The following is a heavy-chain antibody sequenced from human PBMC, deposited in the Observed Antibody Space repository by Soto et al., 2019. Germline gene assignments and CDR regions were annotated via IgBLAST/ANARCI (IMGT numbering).Heavy chain of an antibody. CDR1: GFTFSSYG. CDR2: IWYDGSNK. CDR3: ARGSGRWLQKLDY. V-gene: IGHV3-33*01. D-gene: IGHD3-10*01. Sequence: GGSLRLSCAASGFTFSSYGMHWVRQAPGKGLEWVAVIWYDGSNKYYADSVKGRFTISRDNSKNTLYLQMNSLRAEDTAVYYFARGSGRWLQKLDYWGQGTLVTVSS. J-gene: IGHJ4*02.